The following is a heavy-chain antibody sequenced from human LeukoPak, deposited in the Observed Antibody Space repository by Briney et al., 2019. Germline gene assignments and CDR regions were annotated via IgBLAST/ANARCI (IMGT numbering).Heavy chain of an antibody. J-gene: IGHJ4*02. CDR2: MNPNSGNT. CDR3: ARVRGIAAAGLFDY. D-gene: IGHD6-13*01. Sequence: AASVKVSCKASGYTFTSYDINWVRQATGQGLEWMGWMNPNSGNTGYAQKFQGRVTITRNTSISTAYMELSSLRSEDTAVYYCARVRGIAAAGLFDYWGQGTLVTVSS. V-gene: IGHV1-8*03. CDR1: GYTFTSYD.